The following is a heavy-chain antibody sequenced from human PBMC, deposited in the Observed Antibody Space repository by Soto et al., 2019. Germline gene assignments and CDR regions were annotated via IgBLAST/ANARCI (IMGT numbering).Heavy chain of an antibody. CDR2: ISYDGSNK. D-gene: IGHD2-15*01. CDR3: AKQYCSGGSCSDDY. CDR1: GFTFSSYG. J-gene: IGHJ4*02. Sequence: GGSLRLSCAASGFTFSSYGMHWVRQAPGKGLEWVAVISYDGSNKYYADSVKGRFTISRDNSKNTLYLQMNSLRAEDTAVYYCAKQYCSGGSCSDDYWGQGTLVTVSS. V-gene: IGHV3-30*18.